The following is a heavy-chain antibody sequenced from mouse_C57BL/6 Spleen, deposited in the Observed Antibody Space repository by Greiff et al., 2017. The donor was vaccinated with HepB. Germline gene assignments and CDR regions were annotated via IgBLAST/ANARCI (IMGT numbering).Heavy chain of an antibody. CDR2: ISDGGSYT. V-gene: IGHV5-4*03. D-gene: IGHD2-1*01. CDR1: GFTFSSYA. CDR3: ARGKRAIYQGYFDV. Sequence: EVKLVESGGGLVKPGGSLKLSCAASGFTFSSYAMSWVRPTPEKRLEWVATISDGGSYTYYPDNVKGRFTLSRDNAKNNLYLQMSHLKSEDTAMYYCARGKRAIYQGYFDVWGTGTTVTVSS. J-gene: IGHJ1*03.